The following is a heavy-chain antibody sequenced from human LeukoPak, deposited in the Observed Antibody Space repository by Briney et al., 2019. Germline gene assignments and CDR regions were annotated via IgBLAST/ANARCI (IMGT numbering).Heavy chain of an antibody. J-gene: IGHJ4*02. CDR3: ARWKSAAMVTGGDY. V-gene: IGHV5-51*01. CDR1: GYSFTSYW. D-gene: IGHD5-18*01. Sequence: GESLKISCKGSGYSFTSYWIGWVRQMPGKGLEWMGLIYPGNSDTKYSPSFQGHVTISADKSISTAYLQWSSLKASDTAMYYCARWKSAAMVTGGDYWGQGTLVTVSS. CDR2: IYPGNSDT.